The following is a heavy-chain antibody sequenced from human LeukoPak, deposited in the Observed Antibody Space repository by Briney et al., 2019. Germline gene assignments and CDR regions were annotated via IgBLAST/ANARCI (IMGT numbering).Heavy chain of an antibody. D-gene: IGHD3-9*01. CDR1: GGSISSSSYY. Sequence: SETLSLTCTVSGGSISSSSYYWGWIRQPPGKGLEWIGSVYYSGSTYYNPSMKSRVTISVDTSKNQFSLKLSSVTAADTAVYYCARTVVAGYFDWLEGFDYWGQGTLVTVSS. V-gene: IGHV4-39*01. J-gene: IGHJ4*02. CDR2: VYYSGST. CDR3: ARTVVAGYFDWLEGFDY.